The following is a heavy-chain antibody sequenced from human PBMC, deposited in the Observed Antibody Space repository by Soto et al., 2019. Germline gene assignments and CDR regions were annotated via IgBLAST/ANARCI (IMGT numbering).Heavy chain of an antibody. CDR1: GYTFTNYW. Sequence: GESLKISCKGSGYTFTNYWIGWVRQMPGKGLEWMGIIYPGDSDTRYSPSFQGQATISADKSISTAYMQWGSLKASDTAMYYCARQKYYYGSADAFDIWGQGTMVTVSS. CDR3: ARQKYYYGSADAFDI. V-gene: IGHV5-51*01. J-gene: IGHJ3*02. CDR2: IYPGDSDT. D-gene: IGHD3-10*01.